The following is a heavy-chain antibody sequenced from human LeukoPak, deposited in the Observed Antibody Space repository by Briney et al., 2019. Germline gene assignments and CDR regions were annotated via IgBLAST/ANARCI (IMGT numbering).Heavy chain of an antibody. Sequence: ASVKVSCKASGYNLISYGMSWVRQAPGQGLEWMGWISAYNGKTQFAQKFQGRVTMTTDTTTSTAYMELRSLRSDDTAVYYCVRVPRDYDSSGFLLWGQGTVVTVSS. CDR1: GYNLISYG. CDR3: VRVPRDYDSSGFLL. D-gene: IGHD3-22*01. V-gene: IGHV1-18*01. J-gene: IGHJ4*02. CDR2: ISAYNGKT.